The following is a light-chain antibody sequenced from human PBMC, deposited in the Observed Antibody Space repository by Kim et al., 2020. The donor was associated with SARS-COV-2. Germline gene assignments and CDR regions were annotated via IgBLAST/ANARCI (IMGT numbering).Light chain of an antibody. CDR2: EVS. J-gene: IGLJ3*02. CDR3: SSYAGKNDVV. V-gene: IGLV2-8*01. CDR1: RRNVATHTY. Sequence: GQSPPTSSPGTRRNVATHTYVSWYQPHPGKAPKLMIFEVSGRPSGVPDRFSGSKSGNTASLTVSGLQAEDEADYYCSSYAGKNDVVFGGGTKLTVL.